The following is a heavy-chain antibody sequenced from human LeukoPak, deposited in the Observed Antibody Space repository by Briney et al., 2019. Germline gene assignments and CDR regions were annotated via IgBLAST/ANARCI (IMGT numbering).Heavy chain of an antibody. CDR1: GFTLSSYN. J-gene: IGHJ4*02. V-gene: IGHV3-48*01. CDR3: ARSPPGYYFDY. Sequence: PGRSLRLSCAASGFTLSSYNMNWVRQTPGKGLEWVSYISSTSSTIYYVDSVKGRFTISRDNAKNSLYLQLSSLRAEDTAVYYCARSPPGYYFDYWGQGTLVTVSS. CDR2: ISSTSSTI. D-gene: IGHD2-2*01.